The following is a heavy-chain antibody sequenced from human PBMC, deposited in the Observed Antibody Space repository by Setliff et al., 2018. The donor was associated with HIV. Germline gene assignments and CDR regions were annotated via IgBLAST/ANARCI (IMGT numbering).Heavy chain of an antibody. Sequence: ASVKVSCKASGNTFSSHYMHWVRQAPGKGLEWMGLINPSGDITSYAEKFQGRDTMTRDTSTSTVYMELRSLRSEDTAIYYCASKGGSGNYPDSDAFDIWGQGTLVTVSS. J-gene: IGHJ3*02. CDR1: GNTFSSHY. V-gene: IGHV1-46*01. CDR3: ASKGGSGNYPDSDAFDI. D-gene: IGHD3-10*01. CDR2: INPSGDIT.